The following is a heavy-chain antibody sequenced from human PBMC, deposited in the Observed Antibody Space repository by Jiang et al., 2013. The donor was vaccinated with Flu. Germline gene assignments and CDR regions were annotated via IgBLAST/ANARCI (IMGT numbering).Heavy chain of an antibody. CDR2: IWYDGNKK. D-gene: IGHD5-12*01. V-gene: IGHV3-33*01. CDR3: ARDLGGGYSGYDVGWVDY. Sequence: QLVESGGGVVQPGTSLRLSCAASGFTFRNFGMNWVRQAPGKGLEWVAVIWYDGNKKYEADSVKGRFSISRDNSKNMVYLQMNSLRGEDTALYYCARDLGGGYSGYDVGWVDYWGQGTLVTVSS. J-gene: IGHJ4*02. CDR1: GFTFRNFG.